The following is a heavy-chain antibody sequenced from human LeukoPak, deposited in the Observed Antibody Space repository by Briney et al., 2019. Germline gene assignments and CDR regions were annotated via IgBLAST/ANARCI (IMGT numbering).Heavy chain of an antibody. CDR3: ARLSSRPSFSWGPAYFDY. CDR2: IYPGDSDT. Sequence: GESLKFSCKGSGYSFTSYLIGWVRQMPGKGLEWMGIIYPGDSDTRYSPSFQGQVTTSADKSISTAYLQWSSLKASDTAMYYCARLSSRPSFSWGPAYFDYWGQGTLVTVSS. CDR1: GYSFTSYL. D-gene: IGHD6-6*01. J-gene: IGHJ4*02. V-gene: IGHV5-51*01.